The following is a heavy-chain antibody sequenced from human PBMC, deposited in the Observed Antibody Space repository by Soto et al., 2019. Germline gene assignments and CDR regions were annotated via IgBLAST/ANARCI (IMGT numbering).Heavy chain of an antibody. CDR3: AGGGGIVTNHLFDS. CDR1: GFTFSSYA. J-gene: IGHJ4*02. Sequence: GGSLRLSCAASGFTFSSYAMHWVRQAPGKGLEWGAVISYDGSNKYYADSVKGRFTISRDNSKNTLYLQMNSLSAEDTSVYYCAGGGGIVTNHLFDSWGQGPLVTVCS. CDR2: ISYDGSNK. D-gene: IGHD2-15*01. V-gene: IGHV3-30-3*01.